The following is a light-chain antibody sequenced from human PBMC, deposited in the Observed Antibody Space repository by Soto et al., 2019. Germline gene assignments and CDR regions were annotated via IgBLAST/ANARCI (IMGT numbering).Light chain of an antibody. CDR1: QSVNSN. Sequence: EIVMTQSPVTLSVSPGDRATLSCRASQSVNSNLAWYQQKPGQTPKLLIYVASTRATGIPARFSGSGSGTEFTLTISSLQSEDFAAYYCQQYNVWPLTFGGGTKVEFK. CDR2: VAS. J-gene: IGKJ4*01. CDR3: QQYNVWPLT. V-gene: IGKV3-15*01.